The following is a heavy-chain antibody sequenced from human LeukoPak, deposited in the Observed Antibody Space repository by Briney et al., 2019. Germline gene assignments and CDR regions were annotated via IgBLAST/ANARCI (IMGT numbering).Heavy chain of an antibody. J-gene: IGHJ4*02. CDR3: ARGLPTVTLDY. Sequence: GGSLRLSCAASGFTFSSYSMNWVRQAPGKGLEWVAVISYDGSNKYYADSVKGRFTISRDNSKNTLYLQMNSLSAEDTAVYYCARGLPTVTLDYWGQGTLVTVSS. D-gene: IGHD4-17*01. V-gene: IGHV3-30*03. CDR1: GFTFSSYS. CDR2: ISYDGSNK.